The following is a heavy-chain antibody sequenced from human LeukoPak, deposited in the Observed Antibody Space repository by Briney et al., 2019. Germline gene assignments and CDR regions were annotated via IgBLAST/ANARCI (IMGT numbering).Heavy chain of an antibody. CDR3: ARDRAVTQVWVEFDS. D-gene: IGHD3-16*01. Sequence: QPGGSLRLSCAGSGFSVSNYYMNWVRQAPGKGLEWVSLIRDRGATFYADSVKGRFTISRDNSKNTIYLQMNRLRVEDTAVYFCARDRAVTQVWVEFDSWGQGTQVTVSS. J-gene: IGHJ5*01. CDR2: IRDRGAT. CDR1: GFSVSNYY. V-gene: IGHV3-66*03.